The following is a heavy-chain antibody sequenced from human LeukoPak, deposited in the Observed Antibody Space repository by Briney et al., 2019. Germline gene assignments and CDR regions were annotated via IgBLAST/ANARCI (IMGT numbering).Heavy chain of an antibody. D-gene: IGHD3-16*01. Sequence: GGSLRLSCAASGFTFSSYAMSWVRQAPGKGLEGVSAISGSGGSTYYADSVKGRFTISRDNSKNTLSLQMHSLRAEDTAVYYCANEEPLYDYVWGVYLDYWGQGTLVTVSS. CDR2: ISGSGGST. V-gene: IGHV3-23*01. CDR1: GFTFSSYA. J-gene: IGHJ4*02. CDR3: ANEEPLYDYVWGVYLDY.